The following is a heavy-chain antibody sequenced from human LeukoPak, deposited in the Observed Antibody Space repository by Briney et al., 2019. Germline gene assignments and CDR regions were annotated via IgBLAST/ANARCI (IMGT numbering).Heavy chain of an antibody. CDR3: ARASSGYSSDNWFDP. D-gene: IGHD3-22*01. J-gene: IGHJ5*02. CDR1: GYTFTSYG. Sequence: ASVKVSCKASGYTFTSYGISWVRQAPGQGLEWMGWISAYNGNTNYAQKLQGRVTMTTDTSASTAYMELRSLRSDDTAVYYCARASSGYSSDNWFDPWGQGTLVTASS. CDR2: ISAYNGNT. V-gene: IGHV1-18*01.